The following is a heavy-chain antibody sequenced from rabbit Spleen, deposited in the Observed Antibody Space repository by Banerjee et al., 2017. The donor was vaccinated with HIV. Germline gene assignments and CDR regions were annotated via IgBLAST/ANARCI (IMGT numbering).Heavy chain of an antibody. J-gene: IGHJ4*01. CDR1: GIDLSTYG. Sequence: ELVESGGGLIQPGESLKLSCKVSGIDLSTYGISWVRQAPGKGPEWIAYIYPGFGIRKYANSVKGRFTISSDNAQNTLYLQLSSLTAADTATYFCVRDQAGDADYGPYYLNLWGPGTLVTVS. CDR3: VRDQAGDADYGPYYLNL. CDR2: IYPGFGIR. V-gene: IGHV1S47*01. D-gene: IGHD2-1*01.